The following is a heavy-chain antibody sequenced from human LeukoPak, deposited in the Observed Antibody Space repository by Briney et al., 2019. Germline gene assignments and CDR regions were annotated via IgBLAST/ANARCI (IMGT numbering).Heavy chain of an antibody. J-gene: IGHJ3*02. CDR1: GFTYSSYG. V-gene: IGHV3-33*01. Sequence: GGSLRLSCAASGFTYSSYGMHWVRQAPGKGLEWVAVIWYDGSNKYYADSVKGRFTISRDNSKNTLYLQMNSLRAEDTAVYYCARDSVDYDSSGPGIWGQGTMVTVSS. CDR2: IWYDGSNK. CDR3: ARDSVDYDSSGPGI. D-gene: IGHD3-22*01.